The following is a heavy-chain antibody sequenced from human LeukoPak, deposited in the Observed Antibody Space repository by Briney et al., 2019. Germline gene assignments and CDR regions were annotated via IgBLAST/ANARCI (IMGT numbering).Heavy chain of an antibody. D-gene: IGHD4-17*01. CDR3: ARATSTVPMN. Sequence: PSETLSLTCTVSGGSISGFYWSWIRQPPGKGLEWIGYIYYSGSAKYNPSLQSRVTTSVHTSENQFSLKLKLTSVTAADTAVYYCARATSTVPMNWGHGTLVTVSS. J-gene: IGHJ4*01. CDR1: GGSISGFY. CDR2: IYYSGSA. V-gene: IGHV4-59*01.